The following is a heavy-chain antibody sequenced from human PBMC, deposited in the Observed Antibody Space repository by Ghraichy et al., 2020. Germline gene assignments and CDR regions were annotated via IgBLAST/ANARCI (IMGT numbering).Heavy chain of an antibody. CDR1: GYTFTSYA. J-gene: IGHJ4*02. V-gene: IGHV1-3*01. D-gene: IGHD6-19*01. CDR3: ASGNPYSSGWWWDYFDY. CDR2: INAGNGNT. Sequence: ASVKVSCKASGYTFTSYAMHWVRQAPGQRLEWMGWINAGNGNTKYSQKFQGRVTITRDTSASTAYMELSSLRSEDTAVYYCASGNPYSSGWWWDYFDYWGQGTLVTVSS.